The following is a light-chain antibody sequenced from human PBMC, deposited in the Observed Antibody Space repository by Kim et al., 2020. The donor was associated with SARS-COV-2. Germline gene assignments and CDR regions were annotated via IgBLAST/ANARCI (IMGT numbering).Light chain of an antibody. Sequence: SATIGDRVTLTRRSCQDINSYLAWYQQKSGKAPKLLIYAASTLKCGVPSRFSGSGSGTEFTLTINSLQPEDFATYYCHQLNIYPLTFGGGTKLEI. CDR1: QDINSY. V-gene: IGKV1-9*01. CDR3: HQLNIYPLT. CDR2: AAS. J-gene: IGKJ4*01.